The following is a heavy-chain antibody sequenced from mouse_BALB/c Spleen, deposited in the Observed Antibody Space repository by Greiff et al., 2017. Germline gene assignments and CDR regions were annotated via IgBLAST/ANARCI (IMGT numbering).Heavy chain of an antibody. CDR3: ARDGNYRFAY. J-gene: IGHJ3*01. D-gene: IGHD2-1*01. CDR2: LWAGGST. CDR1: GFSLTGYG. Sequence: VQLQESGPGLVAPSQSLSITCTVSGFSLTGYGVNWVRQPPGKGLEWLGVLWAGGSTNYNSALMSRLSISKDNSKSQVFLKMNSLQTDDTAMYYCARDGNYRFAYWGQGTLVTVSA. V-gene: IGHV2-9*02.